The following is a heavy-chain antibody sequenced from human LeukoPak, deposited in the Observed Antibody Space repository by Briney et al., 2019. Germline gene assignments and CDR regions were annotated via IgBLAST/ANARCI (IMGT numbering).Heavy chain of an antibody. Sequence: GGSLRLSCAASGFTFSSYAMSWVRQAPGKGLEWVSAISGSGGSTYYADSVKGRFTISRDNSKNTLYLQMNSLRAEDTAVYYYAKDLRGYSYGYGYWGQGTLVTVSS. V-gene: IGHV3-23*01. CDR3: AKDLRGYSYGYGY. CDR2: ISGSGGST. CDR1: GFTFSSYA. D-gene: IGHD5-18*01. J-gene: IGHJ4*02.